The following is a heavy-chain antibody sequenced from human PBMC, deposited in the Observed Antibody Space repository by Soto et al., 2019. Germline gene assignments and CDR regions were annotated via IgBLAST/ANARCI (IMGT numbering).Heavy chain of an antibody. J-gene: IGHJ6*02. Sequence: ASVKVSCKASGYTFTGYYMHWVRQAPGQGLEWMGWINPNSGGTNYAQKFQGRVTMTRDTSISTAYMELSRLRSDDTAVYYCASDAWGSSWLYGMDVWGQGTTLTVSS. CDR1: GYTFTGYY. D-gene: IGHD6-13*01. CDR3: ASDAWGSSWLYGMDV. CDR2: INPNSGGT. V-gene: IGHV1-2*02.